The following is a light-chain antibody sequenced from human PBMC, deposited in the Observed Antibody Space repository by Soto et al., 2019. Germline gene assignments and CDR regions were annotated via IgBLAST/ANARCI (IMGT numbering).Light chain of an antibody. Sequence: DVVITQSPLSLPVTLGQPASISCRSSQSLVYSDGNTYVDWYLQRPGQSPQLLIYTLSSRASGVPDRFSGSGSRTDFTLKISRVEAEDVGVYYCMQRIEFPITFGQGTRLEIK. J-gene: IGKJ5*01. V-gene: IGKV2-40*01. CDR1: QSLVYSDGNTY. CDR2: TLS. CDR3: MQRIEFPIT.